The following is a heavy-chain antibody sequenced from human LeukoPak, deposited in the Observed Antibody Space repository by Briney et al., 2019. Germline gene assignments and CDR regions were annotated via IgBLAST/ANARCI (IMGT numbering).Heavy chain of an antibody. CDR2: FSGSGGST. CDR1: GFTFSSYA. CDR3: ARVVVKRNDLAY. J-gene: IGHJ4*02. Sequence: GGSLRLSCAASGFTFSSYAMSWVRQAPGKGLECISGFSGSGGSTYYADSVKGRFTISRDNAKNTLYLQMNSLRAEDTAVYYCARVVVKRNDLAYWGQGTLVTVSS. D-gene: IGHD3-22*01. V-gene: IGHV3-23*01.